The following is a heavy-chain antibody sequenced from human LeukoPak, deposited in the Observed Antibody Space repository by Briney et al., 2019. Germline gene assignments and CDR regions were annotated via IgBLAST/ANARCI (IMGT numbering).Heavy chain of an antibody. V-gene: IGHV3-21*01. CDR3: ARDRGYYDSSGYYMDV. CDR1: GFTFSSYS. CDR2: ISSSSSYI. Sequence: PGGSLRLSCAASGFTFSSYSMNWVRLAPGEGLEWVSSISSSSSYIYYADSVKGRFTISRDNAKNSLYLQMNSLRAEDTAVYYCARDRGYYDSSGYYMDVWGKGTTVTISS. J-gene: IGHJ6*03. D-gene: IGHD3-22*01.